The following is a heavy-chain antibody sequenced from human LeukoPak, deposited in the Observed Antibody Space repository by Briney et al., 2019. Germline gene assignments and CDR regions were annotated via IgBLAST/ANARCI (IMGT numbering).Heavy chain of an antibody. J-gene: IGHJ5*02. V-gene: IGHV1-46*01. CDR3: ARTLGSSRYDGWFDP. CDR2: INPSGGST. D-gene: IGHD6-13*01. CDR1: GYTFTSYY. Sequence: ASVKVSCKASGYTFTSYYMHWVRQAPGQGLEWMGIINPSGGSTSYAQKFQGRVTMTRDMSTSTVYMELSSLRSEDTAVYYCARTLGSSRYDGWFDPWGQGTLVTVSS.